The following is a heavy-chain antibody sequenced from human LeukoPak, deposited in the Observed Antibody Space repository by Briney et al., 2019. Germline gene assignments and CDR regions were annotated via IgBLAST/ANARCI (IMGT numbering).Heavy chain of an antibody. Sequence: GGSLRLSCAVSGFTFSSYAMNWVRQAPGKGLEWVANIKQDGSEKYYVDSVKGRFTISRDNAKNSLYLQMNSLRAEDTAVYYCAREPYGGTTSYYYYYYMDVWGKGTTVTVSS. CDR1: GFTFSSYA. CDR2: IKQDGSEK. D-gene: IGHD4-11*01. CDR3: AREPYGGTTSYYYYYYMDV. J-gene: IGHJ6*03. V-gene: IGHV3-7*01.